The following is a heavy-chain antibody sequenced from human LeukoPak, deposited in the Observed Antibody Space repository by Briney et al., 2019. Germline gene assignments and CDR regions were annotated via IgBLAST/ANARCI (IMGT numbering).Heavy chain of an antibody. J-gene: IGHJ4*02. Sequence: PGGSLRLSCAASGFTFSSYAMHWVRQAPGKGLEWVVVISYDGSNKYYADFVKGRFTISRDNSKNTLYLQMNSLRAEDTAVYYCAKSYYDSSGYRGDLEYWGQGTLVTVSS. V-gene: IGHV3-30*04. CDR2: ISYDGSNK. D-gene: IGHD3-22*01. CDR3: AKSYYDSSGYRGDLEY. CDR1: GFTFSSYA.